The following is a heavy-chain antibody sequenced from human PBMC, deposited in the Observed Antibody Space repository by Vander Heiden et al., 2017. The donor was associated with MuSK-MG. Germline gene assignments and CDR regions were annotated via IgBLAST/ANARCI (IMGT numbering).Heavy chain of an antibody. D-gene: IGHD6-19*01. J-gene: IGHJ4*02. CDR1: GFTFSGYS. CDR3: ARGGYSSGWYGEFDY. Sequence: EVQLVESGGGLVKPGGSLRLSCAASGFTFSGYSMNWVRQAPGKGLEWVSSISSSSSYIYYADSVKGRFTISRDNAKNSLYLQMNSLRAEDTAVYYCARGGYSSGWYGEFDYWGQGTLVTVSS. V-gene: IGHV3-21*01. CDR2: ISSSSSYI.